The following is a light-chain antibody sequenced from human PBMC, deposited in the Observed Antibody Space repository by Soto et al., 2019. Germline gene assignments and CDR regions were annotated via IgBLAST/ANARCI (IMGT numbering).Light chain of an antibody. Sequence: DIQLTQSPSFLSASVGDRVTITCRASQGISSYLAWYQQKPGKAPKFLIYAASTLQSGVPSRFSGSGSGTEFTLTSSSLPPEDFATYYCQQFNSYPLTFGGGTKVEIK. CDR1: QGISSY. V-gene: IGKV1-9*01. CDR3: QQFNSYPLT. CDR2: AAS. J-gene: IGKJ4*01.